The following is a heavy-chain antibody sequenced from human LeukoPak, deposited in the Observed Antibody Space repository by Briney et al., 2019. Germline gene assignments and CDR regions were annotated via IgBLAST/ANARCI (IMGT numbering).Heavy chain of an antibody. Sequence: SETLSLTCTVSGVSISSHYWSWIRQPAGKGLEWIGRIYSSGSTNYNPSLKSRVTMSVDTSKNQFSLKLTSVTAADTAVYYCARDNAEDYYDSSGYFNWFDPWGQGTLVTVSS. J-gene: IGHJ5*02. V-gene: IGHV4-4*07. CDR3: ARDNAEDYYDSSGYFNWFDP. CDR2: IYSSGST. D-gene: IGHD3-22*01. CDR1: GVSISSHY.